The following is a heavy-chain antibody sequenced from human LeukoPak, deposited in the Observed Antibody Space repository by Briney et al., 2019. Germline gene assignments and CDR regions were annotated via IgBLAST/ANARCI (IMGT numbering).Heavy chain of an antibody. CDR1: GGSFSGYY. CDR3: ARGLVVAVAALFDY. Sequence: NPSETLSLTCAVCGGSFSGYYWSWIRQPPGKGLEWIGEINHSGSTNYNPSLKSRVTISVDTSKNQFSLKLSSVTAADTAVYYCARGLVVAVAALFDYWGQGTLVTVSS. V-gene: IGHV4-34*01. J-gene: IGHJ4*02. CDR2: INHSGST. D-gene: IGHD6-19*01.